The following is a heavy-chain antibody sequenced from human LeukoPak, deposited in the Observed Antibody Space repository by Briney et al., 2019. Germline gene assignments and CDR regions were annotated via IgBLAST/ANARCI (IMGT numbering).Heavy chain of an antibody. CDR2: INPNSGGT. V-gene: IGHV1-2*06. CDR3: ARENIVVVPAARPYYYGMDV. Sequence: ASVKVPCKASGYTFTGYYMHWVRQAPGQGLEWMGRINPNSGGTNYAQKFQGRVTMTRDTSISTAYMELSRLRSDDTAVYYCARENIVVVPAARPYYYGMDVWGQGTTVTVSS. D-gene: IGHD2-2*01. CDR1: GYTFTGYY. J-gene: IGHJ6*02.